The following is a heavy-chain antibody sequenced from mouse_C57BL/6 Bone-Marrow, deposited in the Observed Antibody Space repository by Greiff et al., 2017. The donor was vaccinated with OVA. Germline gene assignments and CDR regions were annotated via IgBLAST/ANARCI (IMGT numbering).Heavy chain of an antibody. V-gene: IGHV6-6*01. J-gene: IGHJ2*01. CDR1: GFTFSDAW. D-gene: IGHD2-5*01. Sequence: EVKLMESGGGLVQPGGSMKLSCAASGFTFSDAWMDWVRQSPEKGLEWVAEIRNKANNHATYYAESVKGRFTISRDDSKSSVYLQMNSLRAEDTGIYYCTAYYSNYEGYFDYWGQGTTLTVSS. CDR2: IRNKANNHAT. CDR3: TAYYSNYEGYFDY.